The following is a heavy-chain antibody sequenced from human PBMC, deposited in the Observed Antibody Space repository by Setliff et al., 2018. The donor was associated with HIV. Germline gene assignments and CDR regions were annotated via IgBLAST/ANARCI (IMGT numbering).Heavy chain of an antibody. CDR3: ARRAYCSSTTCFDN. CDR2: IYSDDYT. V-gene: IGHV3-66*04. CDR1: GFSFSNYD. Sequence: PGGSLRLSCVGSGFSFSNYDLNLVRQAPGKGLEWVSIIYSDDYTYYSDSVKGRFTISRDTSKNTLYLQMNSPRAEDTAVYYCARRAYCSSTTCFDNWGQGTLVTVSS. D-gene: IGHD2-2*01. J-gene: IGHJ4*02.